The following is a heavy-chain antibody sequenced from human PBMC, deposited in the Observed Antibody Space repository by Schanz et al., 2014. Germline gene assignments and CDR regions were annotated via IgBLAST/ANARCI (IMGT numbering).Heavy chain of an antibody. J-gene: IGHJ5*02. Sequence: EVQLLESGGGLVQPGGSLRISCAASGFTFSGYAMSWVRQAPGKGLEWVSSIVGGGGRTYYADSVKGRFTISRDNSKNTLYPQINMQRVENTAIYDCTRQPGRITVSGVVSNWFDPWGQGTLVTVSS. V-gene: IGHV3-23*01. CDR1: GFTFSGYA. D-gene: IGHD3-3*01. CDR2: IVGGGGRT. CDR3: TRQPGRITVSGVVSNWFDP.